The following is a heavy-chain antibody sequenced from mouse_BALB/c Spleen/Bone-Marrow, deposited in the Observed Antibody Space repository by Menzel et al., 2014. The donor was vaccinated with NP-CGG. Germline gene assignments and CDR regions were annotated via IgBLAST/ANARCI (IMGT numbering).Heavy chain of an antibody. CDR2: IYPGSGSP. J-gene: IGHJ3*01. V-gene: IGHV1S22*01. CDR3: TIYAFAY. D-gene: IGHD2-12*01. CDR1: GYTFTSYW. Sequence: LQQPGSELVRPGASVKLSCKASGYTFTSYWVHWVKQRPGQGLEWIGNIYPGSGSPNYDERFKSKATLTVDTSSSTAYMQLSSLTSEDSAVYYCTIYAFAYWGPGTLVTVSA.